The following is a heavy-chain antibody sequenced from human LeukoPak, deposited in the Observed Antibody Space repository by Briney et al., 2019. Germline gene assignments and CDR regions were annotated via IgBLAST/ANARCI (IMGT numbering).Heavy chain of an antibody. D-gene: IGHD5-24*01. CDR3: ARKRWLHAIDY. V-gene: IGHV1-2*02. CDR1: GYTFIDYY. Sequence: VSVKVSCKASGYTFIDYYMHWVRQAPGQGLEWMGWINPNNGDTNSAQKFQGRVTMTRDTSISTAYMELSRLRSDDTAVYYCARKRWLHAIDYWGQGTLVTVSS. CDR2: INPNNGDT. J-gene: IGHJ4*02.